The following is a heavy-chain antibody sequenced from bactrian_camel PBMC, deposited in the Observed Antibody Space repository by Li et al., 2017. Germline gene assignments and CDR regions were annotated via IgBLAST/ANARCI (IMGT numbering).Heavy chain of an antibody. CDR3: AAHFRPDALKGFEAIPLRRPTDFGS. Sequence: QLVESGGGLVQPGWSLRLSCRPSGFTFSDVWMTWVRQAPGKGLEWVSGIVSAGDTFYTDSVKGRFTISQDKYQRQVYLQMNSLKPEDTAMYYCAAHFRPDALKGFEAIPLRRPTDFGSWGQGT. CDR1: GFTFSDVW. V-gene: IGHV3S25*01. CDR2: IVSAGDT. D-gene: IGHD3*01. J-gene: IGHJ6*01.